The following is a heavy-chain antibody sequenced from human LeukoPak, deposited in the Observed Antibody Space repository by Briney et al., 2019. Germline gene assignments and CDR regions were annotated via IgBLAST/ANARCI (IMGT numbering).Heavy chain of an antibody. D-gene: IGHD3-22*01. Sequence: TGGSLRLSCAASGFTFSSDDMSWVRQAPGKGLVWVTGISGSGGSTYYADSVKGRFTISRDNSKNTLYLRMNSLRADDTAVYYCATHTYYYESSGTTALFDYWGQGTLVTVSS. CDR2: ISGSGGST. CDR3: ATHTYYYESSGTTALFDY. V-gene: IGHV3-23*01. J-gene: IGHJ4*02. CDR1: GFTFSSDD.